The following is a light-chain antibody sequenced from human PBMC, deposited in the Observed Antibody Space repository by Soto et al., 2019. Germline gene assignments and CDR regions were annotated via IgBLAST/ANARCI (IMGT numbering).Light chain of an antibody. CDR2: EVS. Sequence: QSVLTQPPSVSATPGQTVTISCSGSSSDVGAYNYVSWYQQHPGKAPKLIIYEVSYRPSGVSNRFSGSKSGNSASLTISGLQTEDEADYYCSSYESDSTYVFGTGTKVTVL. J-gene: IGLJ1*01. CDR3: SSYESDSTYV. CDR1: SSDVGAYNY. V-gene: IGLV2-14*01.